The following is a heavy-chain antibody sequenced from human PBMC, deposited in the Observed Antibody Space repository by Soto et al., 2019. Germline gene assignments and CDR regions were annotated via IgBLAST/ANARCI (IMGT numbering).Heavy chain of an antibody. CDR2: INSGSGYT. J-gene: IGHJ4*02. Sequence: QVQLVESGGGLVKPGGSLRLSCAASGFTFSDYYMSWIRQVPGKGLEWVSSINSGSGYTNYADSVKGRFTISRDNAKNSLYLQMNSLRAEDTAVYYCSRGWMADAYWGQGSLVTVS. V-gene: IGHV3-11*05. CDR3: SRGWMADAY. D-gene: IGHD5-12*01. CDR1: GFTFSDYY.